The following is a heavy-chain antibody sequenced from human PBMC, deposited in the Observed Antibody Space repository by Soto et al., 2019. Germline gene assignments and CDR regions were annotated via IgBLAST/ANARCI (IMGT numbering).Heavy chain of an antibody. CDR2: IYCSGNT. J-gene: IGHJ5*01. V-gene: IGHV4-61*03. D-gene: IGHD2-21*02. CDR1: GDSVSSGSYY. Sequence: PSETLSLTCIVSGDSVSSGSYYWSWIRQPPGKGLEWIGYIYCSGNTNYNPSLKSRVTILVETSKNHFSLRLSSVTAADTAVYYCARVYRDCIGNNCYPHWFDSWGQGTLVTVSS. CDR3: ARVYRDCIGNNCYPHWFDS.